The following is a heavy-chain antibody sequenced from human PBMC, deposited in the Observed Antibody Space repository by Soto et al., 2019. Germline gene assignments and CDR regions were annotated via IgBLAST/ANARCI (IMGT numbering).Heavy chain of an antibody. CDR2: IYYSGST. J-gene: IGHJ5*02. D-gene: IGHD2-2*01. V-gene: IGHV4-31*03. CDR3: ARDLGYCSSTSCSDSYNWFDP. Sequence: LSLTCTVSGGSISSGGYYWSWIRQHPGKGLEWIGYIYYSGSTYYNPSLKSRVTISVDTSKNQFSLKLSSVTAADTAVYYCARDLGYCSSTSCSDSYNWFDPWGQGTLVTVSS. CDR1: GGSISSGGYY.